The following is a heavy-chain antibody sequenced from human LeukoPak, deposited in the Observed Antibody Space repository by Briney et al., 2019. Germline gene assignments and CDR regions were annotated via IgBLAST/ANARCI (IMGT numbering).Heavy chain of an antibody. CDR2: VYYSGGA. J-gene: IGHJ3*02. CDR1: GDSFSGYY. Sequence: SETLSLTCSVSGDSFSGYYWHWIRQPPGKGLEWIGNVYYSGGASYNPSLKSRLTISVDSSKYQFSLKLDSVTAAGTAIYYCARQMTTLPPGRTFSIWGQGTMVIVSS. V-gene: IGHV4-59*01. D-gene: IGHD3-16*01. CDR3: ARQMTTLPPGRTFSI.